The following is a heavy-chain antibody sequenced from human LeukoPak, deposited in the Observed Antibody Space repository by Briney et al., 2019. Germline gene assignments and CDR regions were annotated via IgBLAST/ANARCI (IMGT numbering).Heavy chain of an antibody. D-gene: IGHD3-22*01. CDR3: ARLSAYDSSGYYLDY. Sequence: PSETLSLTCTVSGGSISSSSYYWGWIRQPPGKGLEWIGSIYYSGSTYYNPSLKSRVTISVDTSKNQFSLKLSSVTAADTAVYYCARLSAYDSSGYYLDYWGQGTLVTVSS. V-gene: IGHV4-39*01. CDR1: GGSISSSSYY. J-gene: IGHJ4*02. CDR2: IYYSGST.